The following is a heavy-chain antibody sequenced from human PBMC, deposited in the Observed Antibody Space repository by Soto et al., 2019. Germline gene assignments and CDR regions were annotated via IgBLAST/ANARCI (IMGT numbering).Heavy chain of an antibody. CDR2: INPNSGGT. V-gene: IGHV1-2*02. CDR1: GYTFTGYY. D-gene: IGHD4-17*01. Sequence: ASVKVSCKASGYTFTGYYMHWVRQAPGQGLEWMGWINPNSGGTNYAQKFQGRVTMTRDTSISTAYMELSRLGSDDTAVYYCARVPLPDYGDYNYYYNRMDVWDPGTRVTVSS. J-gene: IGHJ6*02. CDR3: ARVPLPDYGDYNYYYNRMDV.